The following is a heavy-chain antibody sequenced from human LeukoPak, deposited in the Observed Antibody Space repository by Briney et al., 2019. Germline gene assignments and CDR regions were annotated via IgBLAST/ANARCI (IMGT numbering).Heavy chain of an antibody. D-gene: IGHD2-2*03. Sequence: GGSLRLSCAASGFTFSSYEMNWVRQGPGRGLEWVSHISNSDSTIYYADPVKGRFTISRDNAKNSLYLQMDSLGAEDTAVYYCARERGGFCSSTTCSRAFDIWGQGTMVTVSS. J-gene: IGHJ3*02. CDR3: ARERGGFCSSTTCSRAFDI. CDR2: ISNSDSTI. V-gene: IGHV3-48*03. CDR1: GFTFSSYE.